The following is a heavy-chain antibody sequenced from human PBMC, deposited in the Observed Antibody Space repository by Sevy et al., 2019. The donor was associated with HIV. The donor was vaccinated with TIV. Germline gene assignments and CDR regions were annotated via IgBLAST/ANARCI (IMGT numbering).Heavy chain of an antibody. Sequence: GSLRLSCAASGFTFSGSAMHWVRQASGKGLEWVGRIRSKANSYATAYAASVKGRFTISRDDSKNTAYLQMNSLKTEDTAVYYCTRGVVPNTPPSGYWGQGTLVTVSS. CDR1: GFTFSGSA. J-gene: IGHJ4*02. CDR3: TRGVVPNTPPSGY. D-gene: IGHD3-3*01. CDR2: IRSKANSYAT. V-gene: IGHV3-73*01.